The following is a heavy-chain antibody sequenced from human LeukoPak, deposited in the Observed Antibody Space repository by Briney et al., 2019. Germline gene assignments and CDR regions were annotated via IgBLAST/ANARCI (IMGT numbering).Heavy chain of an antibody. CDR1: GFTFSSHA. CDR2: VSGSGSST. D-gene: IGHD3-9*01. CDR3: AKPFEFDWFSPSPFDY. Sequence: GGSLRLSCAASGFTFSSHAMSWVRQAPGKGLEWVSVVSGSGSSTYYADSVKGRFTISRDNSKNTLYLQMNGLRAEDTAVYYCAKPFEFDWFSPSPFDYWGQGTLVTVSS. V-gene: IGHV3-23*01. J-gene: IGHJ4*02.